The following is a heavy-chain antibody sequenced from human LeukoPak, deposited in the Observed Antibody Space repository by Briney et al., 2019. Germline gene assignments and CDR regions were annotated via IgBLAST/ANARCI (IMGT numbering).Heavy chain of an antibody. V-gene: IGHV3-23*01. CDR1: GFTFSSYA. D-gene: IGHD1-14*01. CDR3: ARTGLDYYYMDV. Sequence: GGSLRLSCAASGFTFSSYAMSWVRQAPGKGLEWVSAISGSGGSTYYADSVKGRFTISRDNAKNSLYLQMNSLRAEDTAVYYCARTGLDYYYMDVWGKGTTVTVSS. CDR2: ISGSGGST. J-gene: IGHJ6*03.